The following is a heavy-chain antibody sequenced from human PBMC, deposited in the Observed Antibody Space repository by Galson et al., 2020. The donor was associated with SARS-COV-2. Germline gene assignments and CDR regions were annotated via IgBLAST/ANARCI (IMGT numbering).Heavy chain of an antibody. V-gene: IGHV4-39*01. Sequence: SETLSLTCNVSGGSISSNSYYWAWIRQSPGKGLEWIGTIYYSGPTYYNPSLKSRVTMSVDTSKNQFSLRLGSVTAADTAIYYCATISLQYDAFDIWGQGTMVTVSS. CDR2: IYYSGPT. CDR3: ATISLQYDAFDI. D-gene: IGHD2-21*02. CDR1: GGSISSNSYY. J-gene: IGHJ3*02.